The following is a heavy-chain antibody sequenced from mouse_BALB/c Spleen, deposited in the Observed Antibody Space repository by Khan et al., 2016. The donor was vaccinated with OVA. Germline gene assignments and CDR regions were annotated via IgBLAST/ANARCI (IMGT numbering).Heavy chain of an antibody. D-gene: IGHD2-12*01. J-gene: IGHJ3*01. V-gene: IGHV2-2*01. CDR2: IWSGGST. CDR1: GFSLTTYG. Sequence: VQLQESGPGLVQPSQSLSITCTVSGFSLTTYGIHWVRQSPGKGLEWLGVIWSGGSTDYNAPFISRLSISKDNSKSQVFFKMNSLQADDTAIYYCARNSYRYYFTYWGQGTLVTVSA. CDR3: ARNSYRYYFTY.